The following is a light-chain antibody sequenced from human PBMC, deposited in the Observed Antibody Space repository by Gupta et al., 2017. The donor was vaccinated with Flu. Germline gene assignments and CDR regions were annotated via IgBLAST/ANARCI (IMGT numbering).Light chain of an antibody. CDR3: QHGYNIPRT. J-gene: IGKJ1*01. V-gene: IGKV1-39*01. CDR2: DTS. Sequence: DIQLNQSPSSLCAAIGDRVTITCRASQNIMKYLSWYQQKSGKAPELLSDDTSVLQSGVSSRGSGSGTGTEFTLTSIKLQHQDFASYYCQHGYNIPRTFGQGTRVEIK. CDR1: QNIMKY.